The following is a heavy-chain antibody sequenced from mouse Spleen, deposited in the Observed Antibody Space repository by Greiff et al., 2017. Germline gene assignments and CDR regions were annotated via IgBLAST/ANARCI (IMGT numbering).Heavy chain of an antibody. D-gene: IGHD2-10*02. CDR2: IYPGDGDT. CDR1: GYAFSSYW. V-gene: IGHV1-80*01. Sequence: QVQLQQSGAELVRPGSSVKISCKASGYAFSSYWMNWVKQRPGQGLEWIGQIYPGDGDTNYNGKFKGKATLTADKSSSTAYMQLSSLTSEDSAVYFCARGYGSFYAMDYWGQGTSVTVSS. J-gene: IGHJ4*01. CDR3: ARGYGSFYAMDY.